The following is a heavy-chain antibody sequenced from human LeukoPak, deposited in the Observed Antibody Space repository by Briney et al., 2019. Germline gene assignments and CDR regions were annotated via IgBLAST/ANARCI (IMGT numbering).Heavy chain of an antibody. CDR1: GFTFDDYG. CDR3: ARDLASSDV. V-gene: IGHV3-20*04. CDR2: INWNGVST. J-gene: IGHJ6*04. Sequence: GGSLRLSCAASGFTFDDYGMSWVRQAPGKVLKWVSGINWNGVSTGYADSVKGRFTISRDNAKKSMYQQMNSLRAEDTALYYCARDLASSDVWGKGTTVTVSS. D-gene: IGHD3-16*01.